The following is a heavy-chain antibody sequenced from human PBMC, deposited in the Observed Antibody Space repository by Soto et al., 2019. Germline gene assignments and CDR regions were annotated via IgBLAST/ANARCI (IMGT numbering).Heavy chain of an antibody. CDR3: AKEKYYDYVWGSYRYSPRYYFDY. CDR1: GFTFSSYG. Sequence: RGSLRLSCAASGFTFSSYGMHWVRQAPGKGLEWVAVISYDGSNKYYADSVKGRFTISRDNSKNTLYLQMNSLRAEDTAVYYCAKEKYYDYVWGSYRYSPRYYFDYWGQGTLVTVSS. D-gene: IGHD3-16*02. V-gene: IGHV3-30*18. CDR2: ISYDGSNK. J-gene: IGHJ4*02.